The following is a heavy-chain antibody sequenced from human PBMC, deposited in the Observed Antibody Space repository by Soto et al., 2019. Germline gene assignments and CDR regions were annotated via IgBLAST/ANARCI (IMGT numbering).Heavy chain of an antibody. D-gene: IGHD5-12*01. Sequence: QITLKESGPTLVKPTQTLTLTCTFSGFSLSTTGVGVGWIRQPPGKALEWLALIYWDDDKRYSPSLKSRLTITKDPSKNQVVLRLTNLDPVDTATYYCARLYSGWQPWGQGTLVTVPS. CDR3: ARLYSGWQP. CDR1: GFSLSTTGVG. V-gene: IGHV2-5*02. J-gene: IGHJ5*02. CDR2: IYWDDDK.